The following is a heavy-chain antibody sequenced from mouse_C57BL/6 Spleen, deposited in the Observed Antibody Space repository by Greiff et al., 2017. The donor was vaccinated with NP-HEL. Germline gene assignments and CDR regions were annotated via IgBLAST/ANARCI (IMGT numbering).Heavy chain of an antibody. CDR3: ARGGDGYYWYFDV. CDR2: IYPGSGST. CDR1: GYTFTSYW. V-gene: IGHV1-55*01. Sequence: QVHVKQPGAELVKPGASVKMSCKASGYTFTSYWITWVKQRPGQGLEWIGDIYPGSGSTNYNEKFKSKATLTVDTSSSTAYMQLSSLTSEDSAVYYCARGGDGYYWYFDVWGTGTTVTVSS. J-gene: IGHJ1*03. D-gene: IGHD2-3*01.